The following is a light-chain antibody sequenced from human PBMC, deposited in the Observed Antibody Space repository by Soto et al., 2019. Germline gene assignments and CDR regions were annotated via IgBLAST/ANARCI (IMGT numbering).Light chain of an antibody. V-gene: IGKV3-11*01. CDR2: DAS. CDR3: QQRSNWPPTWT. Sequence: EIVLTQSPATLSLSPGERATLSCRASQSVSSYLAWYQQKPGQAPRLLIYDASNRATGIPARFSGNGSGTDFTVTISSLGPEDFAVYYCQQRSNWPPTWTFGQGTKVEIK. J-gene: IGKJ1*01. CDR1: QSVSSY.